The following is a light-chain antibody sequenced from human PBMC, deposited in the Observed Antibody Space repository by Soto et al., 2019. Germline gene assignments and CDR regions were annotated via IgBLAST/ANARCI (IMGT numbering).Light chain of an antibody. V-gene: IGKV3-20*01. J-gene: IGKJ1*01. CDR2: GAS. CDR3: QHYGSSPKT. Sequence: TRSPCTLSLSPEEIPTLSCRASESVSRNLAWYQQKPGQAPRLLIYGASSRATGIPDRFRGSGSGTDFTLTISRLEPEDFAVYYCQHYGSSPKTFGQRTKVDIK. CDR1: ESVSRN.